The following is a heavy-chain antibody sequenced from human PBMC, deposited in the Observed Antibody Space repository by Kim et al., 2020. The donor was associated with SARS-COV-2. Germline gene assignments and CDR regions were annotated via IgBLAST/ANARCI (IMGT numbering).Heavy chain of an antibody. J-gene: IGHJ4*02. V-gene: IGHV4-31*02. CDR3: ARGSYYDSSGYYLDY. D-gene: IGHD3-22*01. Sequence: NPSLKSRSLISVDTSKHQFSLRLSSATAADTAVYYCARGSYYDSSGYYLDYWGQGTLVTVSS.